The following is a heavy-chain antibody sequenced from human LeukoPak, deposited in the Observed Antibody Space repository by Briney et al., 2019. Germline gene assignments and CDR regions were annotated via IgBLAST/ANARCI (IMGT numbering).Heavy chain of an antibody. CDR2: ISYDGSNK. Sequence: GRSLRLSCAASGFTFSSYGMHWVRQAPGKGLEWVAVISYDGSNKYYADSVKGRFTISRDNSKNTLYPQMNSLRAEDTAVYYCAGVVPAGPFDYWGQGTLVTVSS. V-gene: IGHV3-30*03. D-gene: IGHD2-2*01. CDR3: AGVVPAGPFDY. CDR1: GFTFSSYG. J-gene: IGHJ4*02.